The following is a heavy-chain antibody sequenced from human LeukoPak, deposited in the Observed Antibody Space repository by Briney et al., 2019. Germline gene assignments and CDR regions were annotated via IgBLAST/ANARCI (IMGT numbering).Heavy chain of an antibody. CDR3: ARDNRGYYDSSGYYSYYYYMDV. CDR1: GVSISSYY. CDR2: IYTSGSA. Sequence: PSETLSLTSTVSGVSISSYYWSWIRQPAGTGLEWFGGIYTSGSANYNPSLKSRVTMSVDTSKNQFFLKLSSVTAADTAVYYCARDNRGYYDSSGYYSYYYYMDVWGKGTTVTVSS. V-gene: IGHV4-4*07. D-gene: IGHD3-22*01. J-gene: IGHJ6*03.